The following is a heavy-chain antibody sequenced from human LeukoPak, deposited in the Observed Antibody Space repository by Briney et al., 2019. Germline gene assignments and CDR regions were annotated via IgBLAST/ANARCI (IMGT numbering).Heavy chain of an antibody. CDR2: MYYSGST. CDR1: GGSISSYY. J-gene: IGHJ6*03. D-gene: IGHD3-3*01. V-gene: IGHV4-59*01. CDR3: ARAYYDFWSGRYYYYMDV. Sequence: SETLSLTCTVSGGSISSYYCSWMRQPPGKGLEWIGYMYYSGSTNYNPSLNSRVTISVDTSKNQFSLKLSSVTAADTAVYYCARAYYDFWSGRYYYYMDVWGKGATVTVSS.